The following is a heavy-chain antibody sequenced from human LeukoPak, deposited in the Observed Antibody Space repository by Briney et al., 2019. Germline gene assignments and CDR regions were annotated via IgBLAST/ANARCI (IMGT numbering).Heavy chain of an antibody. CDR3: ARADSLTMVRGYYFGY. D-gene: IGHD3-10*01. CDR1: GGTFSSYT. Sequence: GASVKASCKASGGTFSSYTISWVRQAPGQGLEWMGRIIPILGIANYAQKFQGRVTITADKSTSTAYMELSSLRSEDTAVYYCARADSLTMVRGYYFGYWGQGTLVTVAS. J-gene: IGHJ4*02. V-gene: IGHV1-69*02. CDR2: IIPILGIA.